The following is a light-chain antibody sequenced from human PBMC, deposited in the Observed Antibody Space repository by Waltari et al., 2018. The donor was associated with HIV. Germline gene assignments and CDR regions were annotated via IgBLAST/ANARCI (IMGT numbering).Light chain of an antibody. CDR3: SSYTSSSTYV. Sequence: QSALTQPASVSGPPGQSITISCTGTTNDVGSSNYVPWHQQHPGEAPKLISHDVSDRPSGISNRFSGSKSGNTASLTISGLQTEDEADYYCSSYTSSSTYVFGTGTRVTVL. CDR1: TNDVGSSNY. J-gene: IGLJ1*01. CDR2: DVS. V-gene: IGLV2-14*01.